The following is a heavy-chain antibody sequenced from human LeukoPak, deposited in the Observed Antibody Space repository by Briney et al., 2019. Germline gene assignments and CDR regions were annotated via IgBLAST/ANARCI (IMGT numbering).Heavy chain of an antibody. V-gene: IGHV1-18*01. CDR1: GYTFTSYG. J-gene: IGHJ4*02. Sequence: ASVKVSFKASGYTFTSYGISWVRPAPGQGLEWMGWVSAYNGNTNYTQKLQGRVTMTTDTSTSTAYMELSRLRSDDTAVYYCARDYTPLIAVDWNRFDYWGQGTLVTVSS. D-gene: IGHD6-19*01. CDR2: VSAYNGNT. CDR3: ARDYTPLIAVDWNRFDY.